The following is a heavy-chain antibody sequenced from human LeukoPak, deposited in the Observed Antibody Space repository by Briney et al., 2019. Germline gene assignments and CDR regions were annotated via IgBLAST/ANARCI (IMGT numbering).Heavy chain of an antibody. Sequence: GGSLRLSCAASGFTFSDYYMSWIRQAPGKGLEWVSYISSSSYTNYADSVKGRFTISRDNAKNSLYLQMNSLRAEDTAVYYCARSPGGWELPDYWGQGTLVTVSS. J-gene: IGHJ4*02. CDR2: ISSSSYT. CDR1: GFTFSDYY. D-gene: IGHD1-26*01. V-gene: IGHV3-11*03. CDR3: ARSPGGWELPDY.